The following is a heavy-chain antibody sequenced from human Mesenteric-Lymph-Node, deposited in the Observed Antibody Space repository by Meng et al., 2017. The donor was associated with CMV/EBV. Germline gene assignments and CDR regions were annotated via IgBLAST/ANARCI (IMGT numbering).Heavy chain of an antibody. CDR2: ISSSSSYI. CDR3: TKGWELLAY. J-gene: IGHJ4*02. CDR1: GFTFSSYS. Sequence: GESLKISCAASGFTFSSYSMNWVRQAPGKGLEWVSSISSSSSYIYYADSVKGRFTISRDNAKNSLYLQMNSLRAEDTAVYYCTKGWELLAYWGQGTLVTVSS. V-gene: IGHV3-21*01. D-gene: IGHD1-26*01.